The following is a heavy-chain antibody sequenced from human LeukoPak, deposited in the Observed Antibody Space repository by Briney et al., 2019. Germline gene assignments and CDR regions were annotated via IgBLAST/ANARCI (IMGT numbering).Heavy chain of an antibody. CDR3: ARFGDYGDYGGLDY. CDR1: GGSISSSSYY. CDR2: IYYSGST. Sequence: PSETLSLTCTVSGGSISSSSYYWGWIRQPPGKGLEWIGSIYYSGSTYYNPSLKSRVTISVDTSKNQFSLKLSSVTAADTAVYYCARFGDYGDYGGLDYWGQGTLVTVSS. D-gene: IGHD4-17*01. V-gene: IGHV4-39*01. J-gene: IGHJ4*02.